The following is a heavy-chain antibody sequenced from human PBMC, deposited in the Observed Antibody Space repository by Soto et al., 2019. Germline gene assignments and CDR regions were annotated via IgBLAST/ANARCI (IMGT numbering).Heavy chain of an antibody. J-gene: IGHJ1*01. V-gene: IGHV3-30-3*01. CDR2: ISYDGSNK. CDR3: ASRDGYLQP. CDR1: GFTFSSYA. Sequence: PGGSLRLSCAASGFTFSSYAMHWVRQAPGKGLEWVAVISYDGSNKYYADSVKGRFTISRDNSKNTLYLQMNSLRAEDTAVYYCASRDGYLQPWGQGTLVTVSS.